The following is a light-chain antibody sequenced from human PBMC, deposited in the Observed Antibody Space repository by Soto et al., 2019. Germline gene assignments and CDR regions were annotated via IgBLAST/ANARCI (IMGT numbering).Light chain of an antibody. CDR1: QSLLHITGETF. V-gene: IGKV2D-29*02. CDR2: EVS. Sequence: EIVMTQSPLSLPVTPGEPASISCRSSQSLLHITGETFLFWYLQKPGQSPQLLIYEVSTRVSGVPDRFSGSGSGTDFTLEISRVETDDVGIYYCMQSTQLPPTFGQGRRLENK. CDR3: MQSTQLPPT. J-gene: IGKJ5*01.